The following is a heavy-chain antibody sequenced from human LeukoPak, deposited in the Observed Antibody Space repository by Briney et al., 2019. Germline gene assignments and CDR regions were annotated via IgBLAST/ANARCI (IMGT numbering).Heavy chain of an antibody. CDR1: GFTFTSSA. Sequence: GTSVTVSCKASGFTFTSSAMQWVRQARGQRLEWIGWIVVGSGNTNYAQKFLERVTITRDMSTSTAYMELSSLRSEDTAVYYCAATVTTHGAFDIWGQGTMVSASS. CDR2: IVVGSGNT. D-gene: IGHD4-17*01. J-gene: IGHJ3*02. V-gene: IGHV1-58*02. CDR3: AATVTTHGAFDI.